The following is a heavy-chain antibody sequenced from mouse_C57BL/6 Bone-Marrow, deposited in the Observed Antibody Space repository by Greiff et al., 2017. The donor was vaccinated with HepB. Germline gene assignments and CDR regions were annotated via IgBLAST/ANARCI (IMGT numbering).Heavy chain of an antibody. CDR1: GFTFSDYG. CDR2: ISSGSSTI. V-gene: IGHV5-17*01. J-gene: IGHJ3*01. Sequence: EVKLMESGGGLVKPGGSLKLSCAASGFTFSDYGMHWVRQAPEKGLEWVAYISSGSSTIYYADTVKGRFTISRDNAKNTLFLQMTSLRSEDTAMYYCARGGFGGFAYWGQGTLVTVSA. CDR3: ARGGFGGFAY.